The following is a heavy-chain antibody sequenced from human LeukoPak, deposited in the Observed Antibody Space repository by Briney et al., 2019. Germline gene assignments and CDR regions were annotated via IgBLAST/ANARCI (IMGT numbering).Heavy chain of an antibody. D-gene: IGHD5/OR15-5a*01. Sequence: SVKVSCKASRGTFSSYAISWVRQAPGQGLEWMGGIIPIFGTANYAQKFQGRVTITADKSTSTAYMELSSLRSEDTAVYYCARGPLYEGYFDYWGQGTLVTVSS. V-gene: IGHV1-69*06. J-gene: IGHJ4*02. CDR2: IIPIFGTA. CDR1: RGTFSSYA. CDR3: ARGPLYEGYFDY.